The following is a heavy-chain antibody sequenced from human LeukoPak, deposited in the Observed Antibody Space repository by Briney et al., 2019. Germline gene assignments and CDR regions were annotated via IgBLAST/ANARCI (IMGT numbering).Heavy chain of an antibody. J-gene: IGHJ4*02. Sequence: GGSLRLSCAASGFTFSSYSMNWVRQAPGKGLEWVSSLSSSSYIYYADSVKGRFTISRDNAKNSLYLQMNSLRAEDTAVYYCARDGHMGSSWYAFDYWGQGTLVTVSS. CDR1: GFTFSSYS. CDR3: ARDGHMGSSWYAFDY. CDR2: LSSSSYI. D-gene: IGHD6-13*01. V-gene: IGHV3-21*01.